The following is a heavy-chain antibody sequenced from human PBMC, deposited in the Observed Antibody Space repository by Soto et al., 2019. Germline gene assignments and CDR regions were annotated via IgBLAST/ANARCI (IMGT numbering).Heavy chain of an antibody. D-gene: IGHD2-2*01. Sequence: QVQLVQSGAEVKEAGASVRVSCKASGYTFSAYGFSWVRQAPGQGIEWVAWISANSGDTNSAQKFQGRVTLSRDTSTSTAHKDLRSLKSDGTAIYYCAIDFRDSCGGPSCFYFEFWGQGTLVTVSS. CDR1: GYTFSAYG. V-gene: IGHV1-18*01. CDR2: ISANSGDT. CDR3: AIDFRDSCGGPSCFYFEF. J-gene: IGHJ4*02.